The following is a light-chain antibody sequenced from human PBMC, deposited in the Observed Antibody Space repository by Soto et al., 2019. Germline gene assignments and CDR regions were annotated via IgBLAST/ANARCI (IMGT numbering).Light chain of an antibody. J-gene: IGKJ3*01. CDR2: DAS. CDR3: QQRYDGFT. CDR1: QSIHNY. Sequence: EVVLTQSPATLSLSPGERATLSCSTSQSIHNYLAWYQQKPGQAPRLLIYDASNRATGIPARFSGSGSGTDFTLTISSLEPEDVTVYYCQQRYDGFTFGPRTKVNI. V-gene: IGKV3-11*01.